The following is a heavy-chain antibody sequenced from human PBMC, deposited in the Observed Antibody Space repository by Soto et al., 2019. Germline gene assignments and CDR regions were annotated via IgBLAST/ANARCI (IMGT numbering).Heavy chain of an antibody. V-gene: IGHV4-59*01. Sequence: SETLSLTCTVSGGSISSYYWSWIRQPPGKGLEWTGYIYYSGSTNYNPSLKSRVTISVDTSKNQFSLRLSSVTAADTAVYYCARGYRSGGSCYSDYWGQGTLVTVSS. CDR2: IYYSGST. D-gene: IGHD2-15*01. CDR1: GGSISSYY. J-gene: IGHJ4*02. CDR3: ARGYRSGGSCYSDY.